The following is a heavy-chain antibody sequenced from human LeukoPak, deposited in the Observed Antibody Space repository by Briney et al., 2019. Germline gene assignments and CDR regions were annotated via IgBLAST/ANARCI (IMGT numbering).Heavy chain of an antibody. CDR3: ARDTIAEYYFDY. D-gene: IGHD6-13*01. CDR1: GFTFSSYS. Sequence: PGGALRLSCAASGFTFSSYSMNWVRQAPGKGLEWVSSISSSSSYIYYADSVKGRFTISRDNAKNSLYLQMNSLRAEDTAVYYCARDTIAEYYFDYWGQGTLVTVSS. CDR2: ISSSSSYI. V-gene: IGHV3-21*01. J-gene: IGHJ4*02.